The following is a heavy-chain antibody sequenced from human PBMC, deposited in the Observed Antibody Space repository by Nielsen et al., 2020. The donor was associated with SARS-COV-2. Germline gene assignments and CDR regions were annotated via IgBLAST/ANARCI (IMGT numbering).Heavy chain of an antibody. CDR1: GDSVSSSSSA. D-gene: IGHD4-17*01. J-gene: IGHJ6*03. Sequence: SQTLSLTCAISGDSVSSSSSAWNWIRQSPSRGLEWPGRTYYRSKWYNDYAVSVKSRITINPDTSKTQFSLHLNSVTPEDTAVYYCARARGAYGDYYYYYYSDVWGKGTTVTVSS. CDR3: ARARGAYGDYYYYYYSDV. V-gene: IGHV6-1*01. CDR2: TYYRSKWYN.